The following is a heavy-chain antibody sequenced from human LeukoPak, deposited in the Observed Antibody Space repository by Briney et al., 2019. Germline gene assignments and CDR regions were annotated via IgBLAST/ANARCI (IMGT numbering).Heavy chain of an antibody. J-gene: IGHJ4*02. D-gene: IGHD3-3*01. CDR2: IYTSGST. V-gene: IGHV4-61*02. Sequence: SQTLSLTCTVSGGSISSGAYYYNWIRQPAGKGLESIGRIYTSGSTNYNPSLKSRLTISVDTSKNQFSLKLSSVTAADTAVYYCARDVNDFWSGYYDWGPGTLVTVSS. CDR3: ARDVNDFWSGYYD. CDR1: GGSISSGAYY.